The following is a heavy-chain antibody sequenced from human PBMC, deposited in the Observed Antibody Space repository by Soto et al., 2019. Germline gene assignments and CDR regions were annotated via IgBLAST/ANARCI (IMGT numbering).Heavy chain of an antibody. CDR1: GGSISSSSYY. Sequence: SETLSLTCTVSGGSISSSSYYWGWIRQPPGKGLEWIGSIYSSGNTYYNPSLKSRVTISVDTSKNQFSLKLSSVTAADTAVYYCAKTYYDYVWGNYRPDTFDIWGQGTMVTVSS. V-gene: IGHV4-39*01. J-gene: IGHJ3*02. CDR2: IYSSGNT. D-gene: IGHD3-16*02. CDR3: AKTYYDYVWGNYRPDTFDI.